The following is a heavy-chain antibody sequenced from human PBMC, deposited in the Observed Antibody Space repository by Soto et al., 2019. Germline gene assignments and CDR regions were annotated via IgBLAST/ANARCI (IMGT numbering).Heavy chain of an antibody. CDR3: ARGYYGSLDY. CDR1: GYVFNTYG. Sequence: QVQLVQSGAEVKKPGASVKVSCKASGYVFNTYGISWVRQAPGQGLEWVGWISAYNGKTDYTQKVQGSVTLTTDTSTITVYMELRSLRSDDTAVYYCARGYYGSLDYWGQGTLVTVSS. D-gene: IGHD3-10*01. V-gene: IGHV1-18*01. CDR2: ISAYNGKT. J-gene: IGHJ4*02.